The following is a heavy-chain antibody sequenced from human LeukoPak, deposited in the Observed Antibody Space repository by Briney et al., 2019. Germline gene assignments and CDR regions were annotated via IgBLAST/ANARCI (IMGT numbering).Heavy chain of an antibody. D-gene: IGHD1-26*01. CDR1: GFIFSNYG. Sequence: GGSLRLSCAASGFIFSNYGMSWVRQAPGKGLEWVSAIRGNAGTTYYTDSVKGRFTISRDNAKNSLYLQMNSLRAEDTAVYYCAKRVSSTASGSYYDYWGQGTLVTVSS. CDR2: IRGNAGTT. J-gene: IGHJ4*02. V-gene: IGHV3-23*01. CDR3: AKRVSSTASGSYYDY.